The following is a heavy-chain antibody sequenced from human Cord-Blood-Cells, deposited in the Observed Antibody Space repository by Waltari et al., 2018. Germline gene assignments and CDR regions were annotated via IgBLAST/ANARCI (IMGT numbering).Heavy chain of an antibody. Sequence: QVQLQQWGAGLLKPSETLSLTCAVYGGSISGYYWSWIRQPPGKGLEWIGEINHSGSTNYNPSLKSRVTISVDTSKNQFSLKLSSVTAADTAVYYCARGRIAPDYWGQGTLVTVSS. J-gene: IGHJ4*02. CDR1: GGSISGYY. CDR2: INHSGST. CDR3: ARGRIAPDY. D-gene: IGHD6-13*01. V-gene: IGHV4-34*01.